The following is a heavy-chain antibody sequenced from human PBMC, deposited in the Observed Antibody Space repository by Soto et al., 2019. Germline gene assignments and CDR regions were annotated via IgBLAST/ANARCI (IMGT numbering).Heavy chain of an antibody. CDR2: IIPLFGTT. CDR3: ARSGEAYYDVLTGYYKGSWFDP. CDR1: GGSFSYYA. V-gene: IGHV1-69*01. D-gene: IGHD3-9*01. J-gene: IGHJ5*02. Sequence: QVQLVQSGAEVRRTGSSVKVSCKASGGSFSYYAFSWVRQGPGQGLEWMGGIIPLFGTTKYAQTFQGRVTITADESTKIGYMELSSLRSEDTAVYYCARSGEAYYDVLTGYYKGSWFDPWGQGTLVTVSS.